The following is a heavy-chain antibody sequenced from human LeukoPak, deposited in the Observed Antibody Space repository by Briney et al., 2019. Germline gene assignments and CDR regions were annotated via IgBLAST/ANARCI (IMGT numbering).Heavy chain of an antibody. J-gene: IGHJ4*02. CDR2: ISGDGTDK. Sequence: GGSLRLSCAASGFTFSSYGMHWVRQAPGKGLGSLAVISGDGTDKYYADSVKGRFTISRDNSKNTLHLQMNSLRGEDTAVYYCARAGRDGYNLIDYWGQGTLVTVSS. D-gene: IGHD5-24*01. V-gene: IGHV3-30*19. CDR1: GFTFSSYG. CDR3: ARAGRDGYNLIDY.